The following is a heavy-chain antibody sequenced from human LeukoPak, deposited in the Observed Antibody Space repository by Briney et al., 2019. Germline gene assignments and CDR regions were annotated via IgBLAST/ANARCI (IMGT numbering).Heavy chain of an antibody. CDR3: ASQRSTWGPNWFDP. Sequence: PSETLSLTCTVSGGSISSYYWSWIRQPPGKGLEWIGYIYYSGSTNYNPSLKSRVTISVDTSKNQFSLKLSSVTAADTAVYYCASQRSTWGPNWFDPWGQGTLVTVSS. CDR2: IYYSGST. CDR1: GGSISSYY. D-gene: IGHD7-27*01. V-gene: IGHV4-59*01. J-gene: IGHJ5*02.